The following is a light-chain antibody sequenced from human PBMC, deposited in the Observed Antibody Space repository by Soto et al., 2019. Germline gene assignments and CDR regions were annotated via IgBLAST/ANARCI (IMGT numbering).Light chain of an antibody. CDR2: GAS. Sequence: EIVLTQSPGTLSLSPGERATLSCRASQSVSSNYLGWYQQKPGQAPRLLIHGASTRATGVPDRFSGSGSGTDFTLTISRLEPEDFAVYHCQQYGSLSWTFGQGTKVEIK. CDR1: QSVSSNY. J-gene: IGKJ1*01. CDR3: QQYGSLSWT. V-gene: IGKV3-20*01.